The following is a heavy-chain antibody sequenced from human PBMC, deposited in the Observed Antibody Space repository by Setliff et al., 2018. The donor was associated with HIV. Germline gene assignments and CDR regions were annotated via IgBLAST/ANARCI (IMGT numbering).Heavy chain of an antibody. D-gene: IGHD2-15*01. J-gene: IGHJ4*02. V-gene: IGHV4-39*01. CDR3: ARSVPRYCSGGSCYPPLFDY. Sequence: TLSLTCTVSGGSISSSSYYWGWIRQPPGKGLEWIGSIYYSGSTYYNPSLKSRVTISVDTSKNQFSLKLSSVTAADTAVYYCARSVPRYCSGGSCYPPLFDYWGQGKLVTVSS. CDR2: IYYSGST. CDR1: GGSISSSSYY.